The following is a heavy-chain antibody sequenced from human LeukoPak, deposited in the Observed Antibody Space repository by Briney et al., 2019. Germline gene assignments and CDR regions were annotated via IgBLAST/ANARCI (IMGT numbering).Heavy chain of an antibody. D-gene: IGHD3-10*01. CDR3: ARDRTMDV. CDR1: GGSISNYY. Sequence: SETLSLTCTVSGGSISNYYWSWIRQPPGKGLGWIGYIYYIGNTNYNPSLKSRVTISVGTSKNQFSLKLSSVTAADTAVYYCARDRTMDVWGQGTMVSVSS. CDR2: IYYIGNT. V-gene: IGHV4-59*01. J-gene: IGHJ3*01.